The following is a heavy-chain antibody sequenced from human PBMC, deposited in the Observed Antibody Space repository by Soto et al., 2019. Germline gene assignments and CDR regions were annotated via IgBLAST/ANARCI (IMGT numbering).Heavy chain of an antibody. J-gene: IGHJ4*02. D-gene: IGHD6-13*01. Sequence: PGESLKISCKGSGYSFTSYWIGWVRQMPGKGLEWMGIIYPGDSDTRYSPSFQGQVTISADKSISTAYLQWSSLKASDTAMYYCARVKIEYSSSWPYYFDYWGQGTLVTVSS. V-gene: IGHV5-51*01. CDR3: ARVKIEYSSSWPYYFDY. CDR1: GYSFTSYW. CDR2: IYPGDSDT.